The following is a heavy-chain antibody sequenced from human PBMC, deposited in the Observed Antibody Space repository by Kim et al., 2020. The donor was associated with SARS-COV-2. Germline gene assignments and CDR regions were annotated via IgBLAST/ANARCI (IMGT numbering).Heavy chain of an antibody. J-gene: IGHJ3*02. CDR3: ARDCGGTCGKYSSSWYKAFDI. V-gene: IGHV3-74*01. CDR2: INSDGSST. D-gene: IGHD6-13*01. CDR1: GFTFSSYW. Sequence: GGSLRLSCAASGFTFSSYWMHWVRQAPGKGLVWVSRINSDGSSTSYADSVKGRFTISRDNAKNTLYLQMNSLRAEDTAVYYCARDCGGTCGKYSSSWYKAFDIWGQGTMVTVSS.